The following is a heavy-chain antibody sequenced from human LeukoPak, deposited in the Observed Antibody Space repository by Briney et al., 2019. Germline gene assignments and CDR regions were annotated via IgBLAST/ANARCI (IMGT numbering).Heavy chain of an antibody. J-gene: IGHJ6*02. CDR3: AKAIEPRAEASPYGMDV. CDR1: GFTFNDFA. CDR2: ISGDGNRI. V-gene: IGHV3-43*02. Sequence: GGSLRLSGAASGFTFNDFAMYWVRQGPGKGLEWVSLISGDGNRIHYADSVKGRFTISRDNSKNSLYLQMNSLRTEDTALCYCAKAIEPRAEASPYGMDVWAQGTTVTVSS. D-gene: IGHD6-13*01.